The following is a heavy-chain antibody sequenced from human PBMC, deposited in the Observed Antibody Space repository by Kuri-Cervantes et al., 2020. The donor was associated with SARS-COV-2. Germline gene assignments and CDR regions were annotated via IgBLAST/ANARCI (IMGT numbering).Heavy chain of an antibody. CDR3: ARAGGQGGVRGLIQTGGYFDF. D-gene: IGHD3-10*01. CDR2: ISAYNGNT. CDR1: GYTFTSYG. V-gene: IGHV1-18*01. J-gene: IGHJ4*02. Sequence: ASVKVSCKASGYTFTSYGISWVRQAPGQGLEWMGWISAYNGNTNYAQKLQGRVTMTTDTSTSTAYMELRSLSSDDTAVYYCARAGGQGGVRGLIQTGGYFDFWGQGTLVTVSS.